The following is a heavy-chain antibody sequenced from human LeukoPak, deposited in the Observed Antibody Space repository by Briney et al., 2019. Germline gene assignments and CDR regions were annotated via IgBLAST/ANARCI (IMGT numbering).Heavy chain of an antibody. CDR3: ARDGKITTFGVVINNWFDP. D-gene: IGHD3-3*01. CDR2: IIPIFGTA. J-gene: IGHJ5*02. V-gene: IGHV1-69*13. Sequence: GASVKVSCKASGGTFSSYAISWVRQAPGQGLEWMGGIIPIFGTANYAQKFQGRVTITADESTSTAHMELSSLRSEDTAVYYCARDGKITTFGVVINNWFDPWGQGTLVTVSS. CDR1: GGTFSSYA.